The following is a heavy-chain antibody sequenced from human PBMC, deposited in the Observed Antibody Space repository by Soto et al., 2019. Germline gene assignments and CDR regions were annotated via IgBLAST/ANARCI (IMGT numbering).Heavy chain of an antibody. D-gene: IGHD3-16*01. V-gene: IGHV3-66*01. CDR1: GFSVSSNY. Sequence: GSLRLCCAASGFSVSSNYMSWVRQPPGRAPEWVAIIYSDETIHYAASVKGRFTISRDNAKNTLSLQMHSLRAEDTAVYYCSRVVNYDNHGGPDGFDVWGQGT. J-gene: IGHJ3*01. CDR2: IYSDETI. CDR3: SRVVNYDNHGGPDGFDV.